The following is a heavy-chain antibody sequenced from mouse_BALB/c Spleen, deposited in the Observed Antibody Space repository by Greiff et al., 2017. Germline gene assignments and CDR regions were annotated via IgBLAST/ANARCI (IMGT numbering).Heavy chain of an antibody. CDR3: ARGVYPSDAMDY. V-gene: IGHV1S81*02. CDR1: GYTFTSYW. J-gene: IGHJ4*01. CDR2: INPSNGRT. D-gene: IGHD5-1-1*01. Sequence: QVQLQQPGADLVKPGASVKLSCKASGYTFTSYWMHWVKQRPGQGLEWIGEINPSNGRTNYNEKFKSKATLTVDKSSSTAYMQHSSLTSKDSAVYYCARGVYPSDAMDYWGQGTSVTVSS.